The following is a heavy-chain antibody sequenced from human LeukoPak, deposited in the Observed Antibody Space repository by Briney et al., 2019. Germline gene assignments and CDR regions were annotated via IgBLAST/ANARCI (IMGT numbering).Heavy chain of an antibody. CDR3: ARRSNWFDP. J-gene: IGHJ5*02. CDR1: GGSISSSSYY. CDR2: IYYSGST. Sequence: PSETLSLTCTVSGGSISSSSYYWGWIRQPPGKGLEWIGSIYYSGSTYCNPSLKSRVTISVDTSKNQFSLKLSSVTAADTAVYYCARRSNWFDPWGQGTLVTVSS. V-gene: IGHV4-39*01.